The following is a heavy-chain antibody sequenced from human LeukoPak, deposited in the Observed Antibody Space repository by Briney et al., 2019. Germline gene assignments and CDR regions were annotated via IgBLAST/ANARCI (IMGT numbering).Heavy chain of an antibody. CDR3: ANYYYDSSGYYWKTNFDY. V-gene: IGHV1-69*06. D-gene: IGHD3-22*01. CDR2: IIPIFGTA. J-gene: IGHJ4*02. CDR1: GGTFSSYA. Sequence: SVKVSCKASGGTFSSYAISWVRQAPGQGLEWMGGIIPIFGTANYAQKFQGRVTITADKSTSTAYMELSSLRSEDTAVYYCANYYYDSSGYYWKTNFDYWGQGTLVTVSS.